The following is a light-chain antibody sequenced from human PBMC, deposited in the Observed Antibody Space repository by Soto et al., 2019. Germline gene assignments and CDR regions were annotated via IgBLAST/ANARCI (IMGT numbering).Light chain of an antibody. CDR3: SSYSSTSTYV. Sequence: QSALTQPASVSGSPGQSITISCTGTSSDVGNYNFVSWYQQHPGKAPKPMIYAVSNRPSGVSIRFSGSKSGNTASLTISGLQAEDEADYYCSSYSSTSTYVFGAGTKVTVL. J-gene: IGLJ1*01. CDR2: AVS. V-gene: IGLV2-14*01. CDR1: SSDVGNYNF.